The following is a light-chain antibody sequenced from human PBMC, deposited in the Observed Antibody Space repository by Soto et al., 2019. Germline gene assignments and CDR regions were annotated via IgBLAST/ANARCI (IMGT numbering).Light chain of an antibody. CDR3: QQFGSSPGLT. CDR1: QRVSSNY. Sequence: EIVLTQSPGTLSLSPGERATLSCRASQRVSSNYLAWYQQKAGQAPRLLIYAASSRATGIPDRFSGSGSGTDFTLTISRLEPEDFAVYYCQQFGSSPGLTFGGGTKVEIK. J-gene: IGKJ4*01. CDR2: AAS. V-gene: IGKV3-20*01.